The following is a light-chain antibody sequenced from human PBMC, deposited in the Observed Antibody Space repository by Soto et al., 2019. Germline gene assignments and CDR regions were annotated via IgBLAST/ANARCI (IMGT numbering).Light chain of an antibody. V-gene: IGLV2-14*01. CDR1: SIDIGTYNY. J-gene: IGLJ1*01. CDR2: EVS. CDR3: SSYTSSTNYV. Sequence: QSVLTQPASVSGSPGRSITISCTGTSIDIGTYNYVSWYQQHPGKAPKLIIYEVSNRPSGVSNRFSGSKSGNTASLTISGLQAEDEADYYCSSYTSSTNYVFGTGTKVTVL.